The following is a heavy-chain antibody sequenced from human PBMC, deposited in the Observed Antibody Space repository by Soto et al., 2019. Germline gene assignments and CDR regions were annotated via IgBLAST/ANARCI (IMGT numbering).Heavy chain of an antibody. CDR2: MNPNSGNT. CDR3: AIWGYYYGSSGYYRIFDY. Sequence: ASVKVSCKASGYTFTSYDINWVRQATGQGLEWMGWMNPNSGNTGYAQKFQGRVTMTRNTSISTAYMELSSLRSEDTAVYYCAIWGYYYGSSGYYRIFDYWGQGTLVTVSS. V-gene: IGHV1-8*01. CDR1: GYTFTSYD. J-gene: IGHJ4*02. D-gene: IGHD3-22*01.